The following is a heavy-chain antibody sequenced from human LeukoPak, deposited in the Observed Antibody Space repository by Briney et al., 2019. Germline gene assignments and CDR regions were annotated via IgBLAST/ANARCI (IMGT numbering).Heavy chain of an antibody. J-gene: IGHJ6*02. CDR1: GYTFTSYG. V-gene: IGHV1-18*01. CDR3: AREEVVPAAGYYGMDV. D-gene: IGHD2-2*01. CDR2: ISAYNGNT. Sequence: ASVKVSCKASGYTFTSYGISWVRQAPGQGLEWMGWISAYNGNTNYAQKLQGRVTMTTDTSTSTAYMELRSLTSDDTAVYYCAREEVVPAAGYYGMDVWGQGTTVTVSS.